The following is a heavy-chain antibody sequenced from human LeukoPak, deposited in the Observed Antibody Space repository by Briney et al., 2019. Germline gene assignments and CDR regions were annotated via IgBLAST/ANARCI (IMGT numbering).Heavy chain of an antibody. CDR3: ARDRGDRSLDY. CDR2: ISSSGSTI. D-gene: IGHD3-10*01. J-gene: IGHJ4*02. CDR1: GFTFSSYE. V-gene: IGHV3-48*03. Sequence: GGSLRLSCAASGFTFSSYEMNWVRQAPGKGLXWVSYISSSGSTIYYADSVKGRFTISRDNAKNSLHLQMNSLRAEDTAVYYCARDRGDRSLDYWGQGTLVTVSS.